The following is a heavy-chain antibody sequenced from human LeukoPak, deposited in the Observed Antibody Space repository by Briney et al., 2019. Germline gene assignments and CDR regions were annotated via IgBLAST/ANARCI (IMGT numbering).Heavy chain of an antibody. CDR2: VYYSGST. J-gene: IGHJ4*02. Sequence: PSETLSLTCTVSGGSISSGDYYWSWIRQPPGKGLEWIGYVYYSGSTYYNPSLKSRVTISVDTSKNQLSLKLSSVTAADTAVYYCARGLLYSSGWYYFDYWGQGTLVTVSS. CDR3: ARGLLYSSGWYYFDY. D-gene: IGHD6-19*01. CDR1: GGSISSGDYY. V-gene: IGHV4-30-4*01.